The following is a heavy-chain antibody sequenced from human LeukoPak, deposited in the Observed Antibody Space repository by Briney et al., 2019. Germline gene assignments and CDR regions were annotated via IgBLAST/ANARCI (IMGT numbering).Heavy chain of an antibody. CDR3: ARVGALSSSWLLY. Sequence: GGSLRLSCSGSGFTFSTYEMNWVRQSPGKGLEWVSSISSGARTIYYADSVKGRFTISRDNAKNSLYLQMNSLGPEDTAVYYCARVGALSSSWLLYWGQGTLVTVSS. V-gene: IGHV3-48*03. CDR2: ISSGARTI. CDR1: GFTFSTYE. J-gene: IGHJ4*02. D-gene: IGHD6-13*01.